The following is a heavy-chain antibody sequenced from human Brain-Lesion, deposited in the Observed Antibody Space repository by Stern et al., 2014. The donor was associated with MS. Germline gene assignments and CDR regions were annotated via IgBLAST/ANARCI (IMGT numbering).Heavy chain of an antibody. Sequence: QVQLVESGPGLVKPSQTLSLTCTVSGGSVGSGSYDWSWIRQPAGKGLEWIGRIYTTGRPYYNPSLKSRVSISIDTSKNQFSLKMPSVTAADTAVYYCARDKEDTNMAFRYFDNWGQGTLVTVSS. CDR3: ARDKEDTNMAFRYFDN. CDR1: GGSVGSGSYD. V-gene: IGHV4-61*02. CDR2: IYTTGRP. J-gene: IGHJ4*02. D-gene: IGHD5-18*01.